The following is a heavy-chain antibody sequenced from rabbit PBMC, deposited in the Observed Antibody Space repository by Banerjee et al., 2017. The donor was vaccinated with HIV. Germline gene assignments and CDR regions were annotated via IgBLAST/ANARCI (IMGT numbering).Heavy chain of an antibody. CDR1: GFTLSSYW. Sequence: QEQLEESGGDLVKPEGSLTLTCKASGFTLSSYWMCWVRQAPGKGLEWIACINTSSGNTVYASWAKGPFTISRTSSTTVALQMTSLTAADTATYFCARDLAGVIGWNFDLWGPGTLVTVS. J-gene: IGHJ4*01. D-gene: IGHD4-1*01. V-gene: IGHV1S45*01. CDR2: INTSSGNT. CDR3: ARDLAGVIGWNFDL.